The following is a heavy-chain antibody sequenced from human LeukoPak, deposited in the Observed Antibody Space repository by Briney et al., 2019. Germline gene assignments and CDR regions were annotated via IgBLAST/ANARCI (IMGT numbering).Heavy chain of an antibody. J-gene: IGHJ4*02. D-gene: IGHD3-22*01. CDR2: ISSSSSYI. V-gene: IGHV3-21*01. CDR1: GFTFSAYW. Sequence: PGGSLRLSCAASGFTFSAYWMSWVRQAPGKGLEWVSSISSSSSYIYYADSVKGRFTISRDNAKNSLYLQMNSLRAEDTAVYYCAREGAPSDSSGYYYAEFDYWGQGTLVTVSS. CDR3: AREGAPSDSSGYYYAEFDY.